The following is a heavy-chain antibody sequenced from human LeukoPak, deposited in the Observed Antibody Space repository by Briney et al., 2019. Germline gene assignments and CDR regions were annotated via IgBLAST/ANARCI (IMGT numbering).Heavy chain of an antibody. CDR1: GFTISTYW. J-gene: IGHJ4*02. D-gene: IGHD5-12*01. CDR3: ARDPKWLDY. V-gene: IGHV3-7*01. CDR2: TNQEGSEK. Sequence: GGSLRPSCAASGFTISTYWVSWVRQAPGKGLEWVANTNQEGSEKYYVDSVKGRFTISKDNAKNSLYLQMNSLRAEDTAVYYCARDPKWLDYWGQGTLVTVSS.